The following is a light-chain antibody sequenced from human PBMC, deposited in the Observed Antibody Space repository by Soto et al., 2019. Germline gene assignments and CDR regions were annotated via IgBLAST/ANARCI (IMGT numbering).Light chain of an antibody. V-gene: IGKV3-11*01. J-gene: IGKJ5*01. CDR3: QQRSNWPHSIT. CDR1: QSLSSN. CDR2: AAS. Sequence: EIGLTQSPNTLALSPGGGCNLSCRASQSLSSNFLAWYQQRPGQAPRLLIYAASNRATGTPARFSGSGSGTDFTLTISSLETEDFAVYYCQQRSNWPHSITFGHGTRLEIK.